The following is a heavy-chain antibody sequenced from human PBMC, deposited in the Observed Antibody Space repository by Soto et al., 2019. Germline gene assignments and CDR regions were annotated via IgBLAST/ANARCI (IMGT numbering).Heavy chain of an antibody. CDR2: IYWDDDK. J-gene: IGHJ6*02. D-gene: IGHD2-21*02. V-gene: IGHV2-5*02. CDR1: GFSLSTGGVG. Sequence: SGPTLVNPTQMLTLTFTFSGFSLSTGGVGVGWIRQPPGKALEWLALIYWDDDKRYSPSLRSRLTITKDTSKNQVVLTMTNMDPVDTATYYCIQSRCGGDCLQSYASYYYYGMDVWGQGTTVTVSS. CDR3: IQSRCGGDCLQSYASYYYYGMDV.